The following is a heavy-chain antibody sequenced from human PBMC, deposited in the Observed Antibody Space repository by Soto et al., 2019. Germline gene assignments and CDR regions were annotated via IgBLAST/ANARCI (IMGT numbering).Heavy chain of an antibody. Sequence: EVQLVESGGGLVQPGGSLRLSCAASGFTVSSNYMSWVRQAPGKGLEWVSVIYSGGSTYYADSVKGRFTISRDNSKNTLYLQMNSLRAEDTAVYYCARGVTMIVPWFDPWGQGTLVTVSS. CDR1: GFTVSSNY. CDR2: IYSGGST. D-gene: IGHD3-22*01. V-gene: IGHV3-66*01. J-gene: IGHJ5*02. CDR3: ARGVTMIVPWFDP.